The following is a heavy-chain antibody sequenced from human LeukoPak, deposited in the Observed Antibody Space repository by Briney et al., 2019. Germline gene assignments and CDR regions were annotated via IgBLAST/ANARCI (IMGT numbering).Heavy chain of an antibody. CDR1: GGSISRNNFY. D-gene: IGHD5-18*01. CDR2: IHYTGGT. CDR3: VRDQTSTAMVNY. Sequence: SETLSLTCTVSGGSISRNNFYWGWIRQPPGQELEWIGSIHYTGGTYYNPSLKSRVTILVDTSKNQFSVNLRSVTAADTAVYYCVRDQTSTAMVNYWGQGTLVTVSS. V-gene: IGHV4-39*07. J-gene: IGHJ4*02.